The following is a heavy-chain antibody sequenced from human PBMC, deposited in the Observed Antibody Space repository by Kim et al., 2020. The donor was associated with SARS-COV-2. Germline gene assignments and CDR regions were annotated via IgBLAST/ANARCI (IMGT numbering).Heavy chain of an antibody. CDR2: ISSSGGRT. CDR1: GFTFNNHD. CDR3: AGGMTVEATYFDY. J-gene: IGHJ4*02. Sequence: GGSLSLSCAASGFTFNNHDMSWVRQTPGKGLEWVSAISSSGGRTYYADSVRGRFTVSSDNSKNTLYLQMNNLKVEDTAVYYCAGGMTVEATYFDYWGQGTLVTISS. V-gene: IGHV3-23*01. D-gene: IGHD5-12*01.